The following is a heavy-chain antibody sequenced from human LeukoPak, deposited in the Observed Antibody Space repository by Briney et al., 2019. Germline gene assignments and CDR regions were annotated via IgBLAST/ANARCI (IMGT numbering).Heavy chain of an antibody. D-gene: IGHD3-22*01. J-gene: IGHJ4*02. Sequence: ASVKVSCKASGGTFSSYAISWVRQAPGQGLEWMGGIIPIFGTANYAQKFQGRVTITADESTSTAYVELSSLRSEDTAVYYCARDPLSYDSSGYPEHSYYFDYWGQGTLVTVSS. CDR1: GGTFSSYA. CDR2: IIPIFGTA. V-gene: IGHV1-69*13. CDR3: ARDPLSYDSSGYPEHSYYFDY.